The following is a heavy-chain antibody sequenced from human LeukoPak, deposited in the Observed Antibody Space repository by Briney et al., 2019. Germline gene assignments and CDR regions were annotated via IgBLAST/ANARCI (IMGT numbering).Heavy chain of an antibody. CDR2: IIPIFGTA. J-gene: IGHJ4*02. V-gene: IGHV1-69*13. Sequence: ASVKVSCKASGGTFSSYAISWVRQAPGQGLEWMGGIIPIFGTANYAQKFQGRVTITADESTSTAYMELSSLRSEDTAVYYCARGGDYYDSSGYYYLDYWGQGTLVTVSS. CDR1: GGTFSSYA. CDR3: ARGGDYYDSSGYYYLDY. D-gene: IGHD3-22*01.